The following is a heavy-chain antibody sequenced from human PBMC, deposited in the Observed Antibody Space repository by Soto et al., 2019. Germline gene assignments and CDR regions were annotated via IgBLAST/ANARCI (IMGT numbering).Heavy chain of an antibody. V-gene: IGHV3-33*01. CDR3: ARTRGDGGFDY. CDR2: IWYDGSNK. J-gene: IGHJ4*02. Sequence: QVQLVESGGGVVQPGRSLRLSCAASGFTFSSYGMHWVRQAPGKGLEWVAGIWYDGSNKYYADSVKGRFTISRDNSKNTLYLQMNSLRAEDTAVYYCARTRGDGGFDYRGQGTLVTVSS. D-gene: IGHD4-17*01. CDR1: GFTFSSYG.